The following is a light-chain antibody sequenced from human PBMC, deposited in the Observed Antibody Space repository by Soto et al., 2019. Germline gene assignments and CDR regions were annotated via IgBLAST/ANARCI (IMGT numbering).Light chain of an antibody. J-gene: IGLJ1*01. Sequence: QSVLIQPASVSGSPGQSITISCTGTSRDVGGYNYVSWYQQHPGKAPKLMIYEVSNRPSGVSNRFSGSKSGNTASLTISGLKAEDEADYYCSSYTSSSTLVFGTGTKVTVL. CDR2: EVS. CDR1: SRDVGGYNY. V-gene: IGLV2-14*01. CDR3: SSYTSSSTLV.